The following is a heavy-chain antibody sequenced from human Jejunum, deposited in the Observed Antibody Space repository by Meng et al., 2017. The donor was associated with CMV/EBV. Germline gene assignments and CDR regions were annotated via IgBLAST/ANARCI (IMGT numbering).Heavy chain of an antibody. V-gene: IGHV3-30*04. J-gene: IGHJ4*02. Sequence: LKISCVAFGFTFNNFPIHWVRQAPGKGLEWVAVISSDATKQHYADSVKGRFTISRDNSKNTLYLQMNSLRADDTAVYYCARLSDSWGQGTLVTVSS. CDR2: ISSDATKQ. CDR3: ARLSDS. CDR1: GFTFNNFP.